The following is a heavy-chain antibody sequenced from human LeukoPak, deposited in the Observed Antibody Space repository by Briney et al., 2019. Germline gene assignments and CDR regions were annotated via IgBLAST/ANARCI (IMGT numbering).Heavy chain of an antibody. CDR2: INHSGST. J-gene: IGHJ4*02. V-gene: IGHV4-34*01. CDR3: ARGRRY. CDR1: GGSFSGYY. Sequence: PSETLSLICAVYGGSFSGYYWSWIRQPPGKGLEWIGEINHSGSTNYNPSLKSRVTISVDTSKNQFSLKLSSVTAADTAVYYCARGRRYWGQGTLVTVSS.